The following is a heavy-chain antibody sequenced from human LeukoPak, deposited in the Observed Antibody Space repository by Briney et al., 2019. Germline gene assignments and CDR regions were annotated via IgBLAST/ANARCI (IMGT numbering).Heavy chain of an antibody. J-gene: IGHJ4*02. CDR2: IYYSGST. D-gene: IGHD2-21*01. Sequence: KPSETLSLTCSVSGDPVSSRSYYWSWIRQPPGKGLEWIGYIYYSGSTYYNPSLKSRVTISVDTSKNQFSLKLSSVTAADTAVYYCARGKGELDYWGQGTLVTVSS. V-gene: IGHV4-30-4*08. CDR1: GDPVSSRSYY. CDR3: ARGKGELDY.